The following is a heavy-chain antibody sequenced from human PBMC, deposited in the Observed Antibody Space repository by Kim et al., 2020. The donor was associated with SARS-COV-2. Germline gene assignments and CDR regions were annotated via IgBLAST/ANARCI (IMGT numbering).Heavy chain of an antibody. CDR3: ARGGGIALYYGMDV. V-gene: IGHV4-34*01. D-gene: IGHD6-13*01. J-gene: IGHJ6*02. Sequence: NPSLKSRVTISVDTSKNQFSLKLSSVTAADTAVYYCARGGGIALYYGMDVWGQGTTVTVSS.